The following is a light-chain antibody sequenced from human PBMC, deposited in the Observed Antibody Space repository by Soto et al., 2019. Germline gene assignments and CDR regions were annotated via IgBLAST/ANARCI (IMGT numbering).Light chain of an antibody. Sequence: EFGLTQSPGTLSLSPGERATLSCRAGQSVSSSYLAWYQQKPGQAPRLLIYGASSRATGIPDRFSGSGSGTDFTLTISSLQSEDFAVYYCQQRSNWPELTFGGGTKVDIK. CDR2: GAS. CDR3: QQRSNWPELT. J-gene: IGKJ4*01. CDR1: QSVSSSY. V-gene: IGKV3D-20*02.